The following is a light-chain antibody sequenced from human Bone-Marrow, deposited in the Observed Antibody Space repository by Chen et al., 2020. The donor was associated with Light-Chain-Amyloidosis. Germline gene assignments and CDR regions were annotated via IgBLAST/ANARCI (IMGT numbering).Light chain of an antibody. Sequence: SYELTQPPSVSVSPGQTARITCSGDDLPTKYAYWYQQKPGQAPVLVIHRDTERPSGISERFSGSSSGTTDTLTISGGQAEDEADYHCQAADSSGTYEVIFGGGTKLTV. CDR1: DLPTKY. J-gene: IGLJ2*01. V-gene: IGLV3-25*03. CDR2: RDT. CDR3: QAADSSGTYEVI.